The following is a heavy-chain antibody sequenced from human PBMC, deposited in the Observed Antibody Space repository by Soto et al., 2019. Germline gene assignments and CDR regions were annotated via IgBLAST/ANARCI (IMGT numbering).Heavy chain of an antibody. CDR3: ARDHGDYDILTGYYKGDY. CDR1: GFTFSDYY. Sequence: GGSLRLSCAASGFTFSDYYMSWIRQAPGKGLEWVSYISSSGSTIYYADSVKGRFTISRDNAKNSLYLQMNSLRAEDTAAYYCARDHGDYDILTGYYKGDYWGQGTLVTVSS. D-gene: IGHD3-9*01. V-gene: IGHV3-11*01. CDR2: ISSSGSTI. J-gene: IGHJ4*02.